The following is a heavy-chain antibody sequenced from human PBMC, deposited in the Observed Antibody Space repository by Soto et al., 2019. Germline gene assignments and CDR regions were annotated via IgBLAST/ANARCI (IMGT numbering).Heavy chain of an antibody. D-gene: IGHD1-26*01. J-gene: IGHJ4*02. CDR3: AKVLVGAFRPFDY. CDR1: GITLSYFW. V-gene: IGHV3-11*01. CDR2: ISSSGSTI. Sequence: GGSLRLSCAASGITLSYFWMSWVRLAPGKGPEWVSYISSSGSTIYYADSVKGRFTISRDNAKNSLYLQMNSLGAEDTAVYYCAKVLVGAFRPFDYWGQGTLVTVSS.